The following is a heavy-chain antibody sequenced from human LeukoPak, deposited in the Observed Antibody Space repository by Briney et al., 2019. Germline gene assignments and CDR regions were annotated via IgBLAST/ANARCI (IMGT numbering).Heavy chain of an antibody. Sequence: GGSLRLSCAASGFSISSNYLTWVRQAPGRGLEWVSVLYSGGSPQYADSVKGRFTISKDISKNTFFLQMNSLRAEDTAVYYCARGESGAWNYKRGFDYWGQGTLVTVSP. V-gene: IGHV3-53*01. CDR2: LYSGGSP. CDR1: GFSISSNY. D-gene: IGHD1-7*01. J-gene: IGHJ4*02. CDR3: ARGESGAWNYKRGFDY.